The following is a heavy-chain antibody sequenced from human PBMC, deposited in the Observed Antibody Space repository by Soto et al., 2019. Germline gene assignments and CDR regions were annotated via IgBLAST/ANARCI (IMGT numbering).Heavy chain of an antibody. D-gene: IGHD6-6*01. CDR2: IYYSGST. V-gene: IGHV4-59*01. Sequence: SETLSLTCTVSGGSISSYYWSWIRQPPGKGLEWIGYIYYSGSTNYNPSLKSRVTISVDTSKDQFSLRLGSMTAADTAVYYCAREGGPPQGGYSSSSSGGNAYYYYYMDVWGKGTTVTVSS. CDR3: AREGGPPQGGYSSSSSGGNAYYYYYMDV. J-gene: IGHJ6*03. CDR1: GGSISSYY.